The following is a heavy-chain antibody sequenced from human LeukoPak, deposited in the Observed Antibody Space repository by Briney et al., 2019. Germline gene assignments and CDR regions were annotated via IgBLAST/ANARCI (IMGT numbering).Heavy chain of an antibody. CDR1: GGSFSGYY. J-gene: IGHJ4*02. D-gene: IGHD3-10*01. Sequence: PSETLSLTCAVYGGSFSGYYWSWIRQPPGKGLEWIGEINHSGSTNYNPSLKSRVTISVDTSKNQFSLKLSSVTAADTAVYYCARLLYYGSGSYYNLFDYWGQGTLVTVSS. CDR3: ARLLYYGSGSYYNLFDY. CDR2: INHSGST. V-gene: IGHV4-34*01.